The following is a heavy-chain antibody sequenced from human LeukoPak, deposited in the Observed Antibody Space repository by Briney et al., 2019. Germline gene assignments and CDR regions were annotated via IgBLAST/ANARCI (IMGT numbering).Heavy chain of an antibody. CDR3: ARLYDSSGYYYPFDY. Sequence: SETLSLTCTVSGGSISSYYWTWIRQPPGKGLEWIGYIYYSGSTNYNPSLKSRVTISVDTSKNHFSLKLSSVTAADTAVYYCARLYDSSGYYYPFDYWGQGTLVTVSS. J-gene: IGHJ4*02. CDR1: GGSISSYY. CDR2: IYYSGST. D-gene: IGHD3-22*01. V-gene: IGHV4-59*08.